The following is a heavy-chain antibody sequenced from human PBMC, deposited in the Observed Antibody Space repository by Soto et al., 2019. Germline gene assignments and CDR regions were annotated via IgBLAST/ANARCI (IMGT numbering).Heavy chain of an antibody. Sequence: GGSLRLSCAASGFTFSGSAIHWVRQASGKGLEWVGRIRSKANSYATAYGASVKGRSTISRDDSKNTAYLQMNSLKTEDTAVYYCTRLSSWEQPGGDAFDIWGQGTMVTVSS. CDR3: TRLSSWEQPGGDAFDI. J-gene: IGHJ3*02. CDR1: GFTFSGSA. V-gene: IGHV3-73*01. CDR2: IRSKANSYAT. D-gene: IGHD1-26*01.